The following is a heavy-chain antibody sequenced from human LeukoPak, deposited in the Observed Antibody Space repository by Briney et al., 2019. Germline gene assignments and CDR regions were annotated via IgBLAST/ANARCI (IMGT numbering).Heavy chain of an antibody. CDR3: ARGGIGAAGPVGY. CDR2: TYYSGST. D-gene: IGHD6-13*01. J-gene: IGHJ4*02. V-gene: IGHV4-59*01. CDR1: GGSISRYY. Sequence: SSETLSLTCTVSGGSISRYYWSWIRQPPGKRLEWIGYTYYSGSTNYNPSLKSRVTISVDTSKNQFSLKLSSVTAADTAVYYCARGGIGAAGPVGYWGQGTLVTVSS.